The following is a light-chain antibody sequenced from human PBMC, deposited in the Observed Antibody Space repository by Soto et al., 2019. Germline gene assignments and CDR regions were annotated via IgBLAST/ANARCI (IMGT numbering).Light chain of an antibody. CDR2: DVS. Sequence: QSVLTQPASVSGSPGQSITISCTGTISDVADYNYVYWYQQHPGTAPKLLIYDVSNRPSGVSNRFSGSKSGSTASLTISGLQAEDEADYYCSAYTTSSTLYVFGTGTKLTVL. V-gene: IGLV2-14*03. CDR3: SAYTTSSTLYV. CDR1: ISDVADYNY. J-gene: IGLJ1*01.